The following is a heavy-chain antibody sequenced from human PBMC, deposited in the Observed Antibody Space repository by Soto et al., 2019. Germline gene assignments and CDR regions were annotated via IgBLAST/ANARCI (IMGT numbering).Heavy chain of an antibody. V-gene: IGHV1-2*02. Sequence: GASVKVSCKASGYTFTGYYMHWVRQAPGQGLEWMGWINPNSGGTNYAQKFQGRVTMTRDTSTSTAYMELSSLRSEDTAVYYCARVAVAGTLDFDYWGQGTLVTVSS. D-gene: IGHD6-19*01. CDR3: ARVAVAGTLDFDY. CDR1: GYTFTGYY. CDR2: INPNSGGT. J-gene: IGHJ4*02.